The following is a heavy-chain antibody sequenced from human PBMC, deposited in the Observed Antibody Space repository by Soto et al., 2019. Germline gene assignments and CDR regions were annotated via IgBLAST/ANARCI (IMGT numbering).Heavy chain of an antibody. Sequence: PSETLSLTCTVSGGSISSYYWSWIRQPPGKGLEWIGYIYYSGSTNYNPSLKSRVTISVDTSKNQFFLKLSSVTAADTAVYYCARGDFMITFGGVIVSWGQGTLVTVSS. D-gene: IGHD3-16*02. CDR1: GGSISSYY. CDR2: IYYSGST. J-gene: IGHJ4*02. V-gene: IGHV4-59*01. CDR3: ARGDFMITFGGVIVS.